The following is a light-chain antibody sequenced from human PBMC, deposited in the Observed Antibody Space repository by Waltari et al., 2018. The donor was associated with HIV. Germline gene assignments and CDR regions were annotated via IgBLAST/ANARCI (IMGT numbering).Light chain of an antibody. Sequence: QSALTQPASVSGSPAHSITISCHGTTSEVGGYNYVSWYQQHPGKAPKLMIYDVSNRPSGVSNRFSGSKSGNTASLTISGLQAEDEADYYCSSYTSSSPYAFGTGTKVTVL. V-gene: IGLV2-14*03. CDR3: SSYTSSSPYA. CDR1: TSEVGGYNY. CDR2: DVS. J-gene: IGLJ1*01.